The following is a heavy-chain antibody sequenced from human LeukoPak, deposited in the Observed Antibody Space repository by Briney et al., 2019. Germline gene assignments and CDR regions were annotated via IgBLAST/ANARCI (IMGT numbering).Heavy chain of an antibody. CDR2: MSPNSGDT. J-gene: IGHJ5*02. V-gene: IGHV1-8*01. Sequence: ASVKVSCKASGYTFTSYDFNWVRQATGQRPEWMGWMSPNSGDTGYAQKFQDRVTITADESTSTAYMELSSLRSEDTAVYYCARDTHSSGWPNWFDPWGQGTLVTVSS. CDR1: GYTFTSYD. CDR3: ARDTHSSGWPNWFDP. D-gene: IGHD6-19*01.